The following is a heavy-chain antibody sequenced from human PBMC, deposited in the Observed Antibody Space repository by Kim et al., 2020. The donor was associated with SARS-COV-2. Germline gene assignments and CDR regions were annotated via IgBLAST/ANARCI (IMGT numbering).Heavy chain of an antibody. CDR3: ARNYYGSGSYYYRFGFDI. V-gene: IGHV3-7*01. CDR2: IKQDGSER. CDR1: GFTFSSYW. J-gene: IGHJ3*02. D-gene: IGHD3-10*01. Sequence: GGSLRLSCAASGFTFSSYWMSWVRQAPGQGLEWVAKIKQDGSERYYVDSVKGRFTISRDNAKKSLYLQMNSLRAEDSAVYYCARNYYGSGSYYYRFGFDIWGQGTMVTVSS.